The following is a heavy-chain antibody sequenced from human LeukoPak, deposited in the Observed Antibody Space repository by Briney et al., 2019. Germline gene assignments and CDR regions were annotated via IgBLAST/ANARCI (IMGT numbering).Heavy chain of an antibody. J-gene: IGHJ4*02. CDR2: ISNNSTDI. CDR1: GFTFLSYT. Sequence: GGSLRLSCAASGFTFLSYTMNWVRQAPGKGLECVASISNNSTDIYYADSVKGRFTISRDNAKNSLYLQMDSLRAEDMAVYYCARGGGGNLDYWGQGTLVTVSS. V-gene: IGHV3-21*01. D-gene: IGHD2-15*01. CDR3: ARGGGGNLDY.